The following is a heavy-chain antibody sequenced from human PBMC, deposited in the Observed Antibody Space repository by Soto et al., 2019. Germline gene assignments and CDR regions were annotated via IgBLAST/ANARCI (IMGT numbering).Heavy chain of an antibody. CDR3: AKRRGAGGHFDY. D-gene: IGHD2-15*01. Sequence: DVQLLESGGGLVQPEGSLRLSCAASGFTLSSYAMGWVRQGPGKGLEWVAVVSIGGSTHYADSVRGRFTISRDNSKNTLSLQMNSLTAEDTAVYFCAKRRGAGGHFDYWGQGALVTVSS. CDR1: GFTLSSYA. V-gene: IGHV3-23*01. CDR2: VSIGGST. J-gene: IGHJ4*02.